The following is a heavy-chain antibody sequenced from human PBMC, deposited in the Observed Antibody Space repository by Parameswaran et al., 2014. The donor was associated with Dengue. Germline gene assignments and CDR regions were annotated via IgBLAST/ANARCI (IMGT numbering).Heavy chain of an antibody. CDR3: ARDGEDAEYFQH. V-gene: IGHV4-39*07. D-gene: IGHD3-10*01. J-gene: IGHJ1*01. Sequence: WIRQPPGKGLEWIGSIYYSGSTYYNPSLKSRVTISVDTSKNQFSLKLSSVTAADTAVYYRARDGEDAEYFQHWGQGTLVTVSS. CDR2: IYYSGST.